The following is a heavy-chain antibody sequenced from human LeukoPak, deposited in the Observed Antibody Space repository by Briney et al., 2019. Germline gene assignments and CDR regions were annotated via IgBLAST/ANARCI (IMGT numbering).Heavy chain of an antibody. CDR2: IYYSGST. CDR1: GGSISNYY. V-gene: IGHV4-59*01. D-gene: IGHD1-26*01. CDR3: ARVMAAWEPTDGRSWFDP. Sequence: SETLSLTCTVSGGSISNYYWSWIRQPPGKGLEWIGYIYYSGSTNYNPSLKSRVTISVDTSKNQFSLKLGSVTAADTAVYYCARVMAAWEPTDGRSWFDPWGQGTLVTVSS. J-gene: IGHJ5*02.